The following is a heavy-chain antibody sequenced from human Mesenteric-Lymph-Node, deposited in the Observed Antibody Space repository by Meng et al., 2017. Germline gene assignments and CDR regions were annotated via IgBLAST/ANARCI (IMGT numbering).Heavy chain of an antibody. V-gene: IGHV3-53*01. Sequence: LSLTCAASGFTVSNNYMSWVRQAPGKGLEWVSVIYSGGSTNYADSVKGRFTISRDNAKNSLYLQMNSLTVEDTALYYCVRGGVIMIVVADDAFDIWGQGTMVTVSS. CDR2: IYSGGST. CDR3: VRGGVIMIVVADDAFDI. J-gene: IGHJ3*02. CDR1: GFTVSNNY. D-gene: IGHD3-22*01.